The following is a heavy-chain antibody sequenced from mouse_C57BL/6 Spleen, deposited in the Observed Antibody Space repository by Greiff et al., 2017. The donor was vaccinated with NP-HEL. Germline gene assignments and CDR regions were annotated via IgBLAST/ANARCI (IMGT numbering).Heavy chain of an antibody. Sequence: QVQLQQSGAELARPGASVKLSCKASGYTFTSYGISWVKQRTGQGLEWIGEIYPRSGNTYYNEKFKGKATLTADKSSSTAYIELRSLTSEDSAVYFCARYSSNWYFDVWGTGTTVTVSS. V-gene: IGHV1-81*01. D-gene: IGHD1-1*01. CDR1: GYTFTSYG. J-gene: IGHJ1*03. CDR3: ARYSSNWYFDV. CDR2: IYPRSGNT.